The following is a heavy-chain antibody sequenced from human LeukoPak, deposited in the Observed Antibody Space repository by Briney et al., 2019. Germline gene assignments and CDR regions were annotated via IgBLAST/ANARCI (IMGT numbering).Heavy chain of an antibody. V-gene: IGHV6-1*01. CDR1: GDSVSSSSSA. Sequence: SQTLSLTCAISGDSVSSSSSAWNWIRQSPSRGLEWLGRTFYRSRWNYDYVISLKGRITINPDTSKNQFSLQLNSVTPEDTAVYYCARDISSSNYYFDYWGQGVLVTVSS. J-gene: IGHJ4*02. D-gene: IGHD6-13*01. CDR2: TFYRSRWNY. CDR3: ARDISSSNYYFDY.